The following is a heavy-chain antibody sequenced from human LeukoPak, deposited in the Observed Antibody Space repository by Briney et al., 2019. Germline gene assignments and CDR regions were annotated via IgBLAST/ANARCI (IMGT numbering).Heavy chain of an antibody. CDR3: ARVYPGNWFDP. V-gene: IGHV4-59*01. D-gene: IGHD3-16*02. CDR1: GGSISSYY. CDR2: IYYSGST. Sequence: SETLSLTCTVSGGSISSYYWSWIRQPPGKGLEWIGYIYYSGSTNYNPSLKSRVTISVDTSKKQFSLKLSSVTAADTAVYYCARVYPGNWFDPWGQGTLVTVSS. J-gene: IGHJ5*02.